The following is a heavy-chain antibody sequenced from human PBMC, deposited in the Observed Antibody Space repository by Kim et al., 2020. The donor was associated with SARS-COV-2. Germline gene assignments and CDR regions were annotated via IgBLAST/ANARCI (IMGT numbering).Heavy chain of an antibody. Sequence: SETLSLTCTVSGDSISSRGYYWGWIRQPPGKGLEWIGSIYYTESTYYNPSLKSRVTISVDTSKNQFSLKLSSVTAADTAVYYCARLARIVGNSFGSGSFYNRAPDYWGQGTLVTVSS. D-gene: IGHD3-10*01. V-gene: IGHV4-39*01. CDR1: GDSISSRGYY. J-gene: IGHJ4*02. CDR2: IYYTEST. CDR3: ARLARIVGNSFGSGSFYNRAPDY.